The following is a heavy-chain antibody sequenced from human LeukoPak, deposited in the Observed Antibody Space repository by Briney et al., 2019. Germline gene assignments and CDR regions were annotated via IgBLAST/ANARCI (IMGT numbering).Heavy chain of an antibody. CDR2: INPNSGGT. V-gene: IGHV1-2*02. J-gene: IGHJ5*02. Sequence: ASVKVSCKASGYTFTGYYMRWVRQAPGQGLEWMGWINPNSGGTNYAQKFQGRVTMTRDTSISTAYMELSRLRSDDTAVYYCARVAHQKNWFGPWGQGTLVTVSS. CDR3: ARVAHQKNWFGP. CDR1: GYTFTGYY.